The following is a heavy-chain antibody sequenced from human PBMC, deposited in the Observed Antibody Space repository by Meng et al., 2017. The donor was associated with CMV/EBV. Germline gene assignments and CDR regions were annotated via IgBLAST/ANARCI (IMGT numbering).Heavy chain of an antibody. CDR3: ARDKWELLTRFDY. D-gene: IGHD1-26*01. V-gene: IGHV3-21*01. CDR2: ISSSSSYI. CDR1: GFTFSSYS. Sequence: CAASGFTFSSYSMNWVRQAPGKGLEWVSSISSSSSYIYYADSVKGRFTISRDNAKNSLYLQMNSLRAEDTAVYYCARDKWELLTRFDYWDQGTLVTVSS. J-gene: IGHJ4*02.